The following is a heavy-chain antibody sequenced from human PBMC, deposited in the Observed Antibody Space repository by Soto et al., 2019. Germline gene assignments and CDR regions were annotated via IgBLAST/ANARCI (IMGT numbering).Heavy chain of an antibody. CDR1: GYTFTSYG. Sequence: QVQLVQSGAEVKKPGASVKVSCKASGYTFTSYGISWVRQAPGQGLEWMGWISAYNGNTNYAQKLQGRVTMTTDTSXXTAYMELRRLRSDDTAVYYCARDAADSGYGKWFDPWGQGTLVTVSS. J-gene: IGHJ5*02. CDR3: ARDAADSGYGKWFDP. D-gene: IGHD5-12*01. CDR2: ISAYNGNT. V-gene: IGHV1-18*01.